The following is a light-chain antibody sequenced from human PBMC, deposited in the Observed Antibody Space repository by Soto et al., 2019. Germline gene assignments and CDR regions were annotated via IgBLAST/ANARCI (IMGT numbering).Light chain of an antibody. Sequence: STGDKKNNMCHASQSISSWVAWYQQRPGKAPKLLIYDASSLESGVPSRFSGSGYGTEFTLNMSSLQADEFTTYYGQPYNSYSPTCGHGTRLEIK. CDR2: DAS. V-gene: IGKV1-5*02. J-gene: IGKJ5*01. CDR1: QSISSW. CDR3: QPYNSYSPT.